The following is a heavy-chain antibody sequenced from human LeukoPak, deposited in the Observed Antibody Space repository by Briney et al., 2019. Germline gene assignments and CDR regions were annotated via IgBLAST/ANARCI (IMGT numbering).Heavy chain of an antibody. V-gene: IGHV4-34*01. CDR3: ARLSYCGSDCYPFDN. CDR1: GGAFSGYY. Sequence: SETLSLTCAVYGGAFSGYYWTWIRQTPGKGLEWIGQINHSGNTVYNTSLKSRVTISLDTSKNQFSLKINSVTAADTAVYYCARLSYCGSDCYPFDNWGQGTRVTVSS. CDR2: INHSGNT. D-gene: IGHD2-21*02. J-gene: IGHJ4*02.